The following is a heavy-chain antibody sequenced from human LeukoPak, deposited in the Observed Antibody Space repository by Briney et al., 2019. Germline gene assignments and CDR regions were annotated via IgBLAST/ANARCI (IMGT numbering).Heavy chain of an antibody. D-gene: IGHD5-24*01. CDR2: ISSSGSAI. CDR3: AREIFWVATIDRDEENYFDR. CDR1: GFTFSDNF. J-gene: IGHJ4*02. Sequence: PGGSLRLSCAASGFTFSDNFMTWIRQAPGKGLEWVSYISSSGSAIYYADSVKGRFTISRDNAKNSLYLQMNSPSAEDTAVYYCAREIFWVATIDRDEENYFDRWGQGTLVTVSS. V-gene: IGHV3-11*04.